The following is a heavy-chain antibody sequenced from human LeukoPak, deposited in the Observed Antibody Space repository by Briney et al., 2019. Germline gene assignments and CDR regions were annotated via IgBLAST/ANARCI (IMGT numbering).Heavy chain of an antibody. V-gene: IGHV3-64*01. J-gene: IGHJ6*03. CDR1: GFTLSNYA. D-gene: IGHD1-1*01. CDR3: ARGTGSYYYYYMDV. CDR2: ISSNGGST. Sequence: GGSLRLSCAASGFTLSNYAMHWVRQAPGKGLEYVSAISSNGGSTYYANSVKGRFTISRDNSKNTLYLQMGSLRAEDMAVYYCARGTGSYYYYYMDVWGKGTTVTVSS.